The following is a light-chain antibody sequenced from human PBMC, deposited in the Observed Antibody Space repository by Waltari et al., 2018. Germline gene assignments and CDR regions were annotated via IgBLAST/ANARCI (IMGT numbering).Light chain of an antibody. CDR1: QNVLYRSNSKNY. Sequence: ILMPQSPDSLAVSLGERATINCKSSQNVLYRSNSKNYLAWYQEKPGQPPKVLIYWASTREYGVPDRFTGSGSGTDFTLTISSLQAEDVAVYYCQQYYDTPWTFGQGTKVEIK. CDR3: QQYYDTPWT. V-gene: IGKV4-1*01. CDR2: WAS. J-gene: IGKJ1*01.